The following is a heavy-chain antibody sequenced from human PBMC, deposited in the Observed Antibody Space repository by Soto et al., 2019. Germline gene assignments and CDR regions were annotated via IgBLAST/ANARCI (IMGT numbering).Heavy chain of an antibody. Sequence: SETLSLTCTVSGGSISSYYWSWIRQPPGKGLEWIGYIYYSGSTNYNPSLKSRVTISVDTSKNQFSLKLSSVTAADTAVYYCARRYNQASYYYVDVWGKGTTVTVSS. D-gene: IGHD1-20*01. CDR1: GGSISSYY. CDR3: ARRYNQASYYYVDV. V-gene: IGHV4-59*01. CDR2: IYYSGST. J-gene: IGHJ6*03.